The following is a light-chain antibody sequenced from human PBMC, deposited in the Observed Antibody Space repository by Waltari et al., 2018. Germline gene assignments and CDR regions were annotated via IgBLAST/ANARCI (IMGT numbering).Light chain of an antibody. V-gene: IGKV3-20*01. J-gene: IGKJ2*01. CDR1: QRISTTY. Sequence: EIVLTQSPGTLSLSPGESATLSCGASQRISTTYLAWYQQKPGHTPRLLIYDASSRATGIPDRFRGSGSGTDFTLTVSRVEPEDFAVYYCQQYGHSPPYTFGQGTKLEIK. CDR2: DAS. CDR3: QQYGHSPPYT.